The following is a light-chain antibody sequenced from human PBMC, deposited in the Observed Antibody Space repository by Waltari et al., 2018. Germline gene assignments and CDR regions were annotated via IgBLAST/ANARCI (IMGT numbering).Light chain of an antibody. CDR3: QHYNRFPQT. V-gene: IGKV1-5*03. Sequence: DIQMTQSPSTLSASVGDRVTITCRASHSIGYWLAWYQQKAGKAPKLLISEASNLESGVHPRFSGSGDGTEFTLTISSLQPDDFATYYCQHYNRFPQTFGQGTKVAI. J-gene: IGKJ1*01. CDR2: EAS. CDR1: HSIGYW.